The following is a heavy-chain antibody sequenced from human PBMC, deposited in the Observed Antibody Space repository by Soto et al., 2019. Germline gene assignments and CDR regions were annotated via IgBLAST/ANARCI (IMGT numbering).Heavy chain of an antibody. CDR1: GFTFSSYA. CDR2: ISGSGGTT. V-gene: IGHV3-23*01. J-gene: IGHJ4*02. CDR3: TTEIRWEVPPFDY. Sequence: SGGSLRLSCAASGFTFSSYAMSWVRQAPGKGLEWVSAISGSGGTTDYAAPVKGRFTISRDDSKNTLYLQMNSLETEDTAVYYCTTEIRWEVPPFDYWGQGTLVTVSS. D-gene: IGHD1-26*01.